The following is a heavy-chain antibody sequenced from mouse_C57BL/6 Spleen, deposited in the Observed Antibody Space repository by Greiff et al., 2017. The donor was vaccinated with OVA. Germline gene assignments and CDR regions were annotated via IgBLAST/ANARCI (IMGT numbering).Heavy chain of an antibody. CDR1: GYSFTGYY. CDR2: INPSTGGT. CDR3: ARGNYYGSSGNFDY. V-gene: IGHV1-42*01. J-gene: IGHJ2*01. Sequence: EVKLMESGPELVKPGASVKISCKASGYSFTGYYMNWVKQSPEKSLEWIGEINPSTGGTTYNQKFKAKATLTVDKSSSTAYMQLKSLTSEDSAVYYCARGNYYGSSGNFDYWGQGTTLTVSS. D-gene: IGHD1-1*01.